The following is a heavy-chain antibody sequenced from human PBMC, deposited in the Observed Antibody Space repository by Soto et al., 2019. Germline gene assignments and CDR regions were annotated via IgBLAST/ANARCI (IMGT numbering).Heavy chain of an antibody. V-gene: IGHV3-66*01. CDR1: GFTVSGNY. J-gene: IGHJ2*01. CDR2: SYSGGSA. Sequence: EVQLVESGGDLVQPAGSLRLSCVASGFTVSGNYMMWVRQAPGKGLEWVSLSYSGGSAYYADSVKGRFTVSRDNSKNTLYLQISSLRAEDTAVYYCASRSVPTMSWFFDLWGRGSLVTVSS. D-gene: IGHD5-12*01. CDR3: ASRSVPTMSWFFDL.